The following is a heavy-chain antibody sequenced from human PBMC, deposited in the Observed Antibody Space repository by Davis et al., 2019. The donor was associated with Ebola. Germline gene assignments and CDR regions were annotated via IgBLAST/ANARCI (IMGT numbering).Heavy chain of an antibody. V-gene: IGHV3-23*01. CDR3: LCGDYVDYYYGMDV. D-gene: IGHD4-17*01. CDR2: ISGSGGST. J-gene: IGHJ6*02. Sequence: GESLKISCAASGFTFSSYAMSWVRQAPGKGLEWVSAISGSGGSTYYADSVKGRFTISRDNSKNTLYLQMNSLRAEDTAVYYCLCGDYVDYYYGMDVWGQGTTVTVSS. CDR1: GFTFSSYA.